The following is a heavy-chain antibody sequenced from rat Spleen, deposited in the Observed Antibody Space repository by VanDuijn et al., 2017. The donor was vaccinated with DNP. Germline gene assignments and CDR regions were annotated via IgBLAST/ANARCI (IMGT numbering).Heavy chain of an antibody. D-gene: IGHD5-1*01. Sequence: GRSLKLSCAASGFTFSDYNMAWVRQAPKKGLEWVATISYDGSSTYYRDSVKGRFTISRDNAKTTLYLQMNSLRSEDTATYYCARGSGTYYWYFDFWGPGTMVTVSS. CDR1: GFTFSDYN. V-gene: IGHV5-7*01. CDR2: ISYDGSST. J-gene: IGHJ1*01. CDR3: ARGSGTYYWYFDF.